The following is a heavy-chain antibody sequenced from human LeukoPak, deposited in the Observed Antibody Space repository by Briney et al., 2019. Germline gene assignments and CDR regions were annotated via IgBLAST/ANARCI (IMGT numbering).Heavy chain of an antibody. V-gene: IGHV4-30-4*08. Sequence: PSETLSLTCTVSGASISTGDYYWSWIRQPPGKGLEWIGYIYYGGSTYNNPSLKSRVSMSVDTSKNQFSLKLNSVTAADTAVYYCARGPNYVWGSYRYFDYWGQGTQVTVSS. D-gene: IGHD3-16*02. CDR1: GASISTGDYY. CDR3: ARGPNYVWGSYRYFDY. CDR2: IYYGGST. J-gene: IGHJ4*02.